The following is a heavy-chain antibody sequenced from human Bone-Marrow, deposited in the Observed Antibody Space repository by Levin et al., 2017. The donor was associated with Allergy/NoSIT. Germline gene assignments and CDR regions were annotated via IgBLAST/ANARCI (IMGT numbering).Heavy chain of an antibody. CDR2: IYYSGST. D-gene: IGHD6-19*01. CDR1: GGSISSYY. V-gene: IGHV4-59*08. J-gene: IGHJ5*02. Sequence: SETLSLTCTVSGGSISSYYWSWIRQPPGKGLEWIGYIYYSGSTNYNPSLKSRVTISVDTSKNQFSLKLSSVTAADTAVYYCARLAVAGTVWWFDPWGQGTLVTVSS. CDR3: ARLAVAGTVWWFDP.